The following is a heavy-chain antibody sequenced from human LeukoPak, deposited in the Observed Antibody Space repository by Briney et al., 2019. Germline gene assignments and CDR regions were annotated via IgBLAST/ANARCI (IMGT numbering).Heavy chain of an antibody. CDR3: ARGITMVRGVITFDY. CDR1: GGTFSSYA. J-gene: IGHJ4*02. D-gene: IGHD3-10*01. CDR2: IIPIFGTA. V-gene: IGHV1-69*01. Sequence: ASVKVSCKASGGTFSSYAISWVRQAPGQGLEWMGGIIPIFGTANYAQKFQGRVTITADESTSTAYMELSSLRSEDTAVYYCARGITMVRGVITFDYWGQGTLVTVSS.